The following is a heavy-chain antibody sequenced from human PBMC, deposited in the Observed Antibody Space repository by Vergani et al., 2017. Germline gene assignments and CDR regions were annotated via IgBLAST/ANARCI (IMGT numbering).Heavy chain of an antibody. CDR2: ISGSGGST. CDR3: AKGGRNLDAYSSSWDNDAFDI. Sequence: EVQLLESGGGLVQPGGSLRLSCAASGFTFSSYAMSWVRQAPGKGLEWVSAISGSGGSTYYADSVKGRLTISRDNSKNTLYLQMNSLRAEDTAVYYCAKGGRNLDAYSSSWDNDAFDIWGQATMVTVSS. V-gene: IGHV3-23*01. D-gene: IGHD6-13*01. J-gene: IGHJ3*02. CDR1: GFTFSSYA.